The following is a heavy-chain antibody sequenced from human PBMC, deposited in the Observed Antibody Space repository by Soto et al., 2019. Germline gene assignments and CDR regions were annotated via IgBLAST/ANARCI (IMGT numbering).Heavy chain of an antibody. Sequence: QVQLVQSGAEVKKPGASVKVSCKASGYTFTSYAMHWVRQAPGQRLEWMGWINAGNGNTKYSQKFQGRVTITRDTSASTAYMERSSLRSEDTAVYYCARFSRFAARDAFDIWGQGTMVTVSS. V-gene: IGHV1-3*01. CDR2: INAGNGNT. D-gene: IGHD3-3*01. CDR1: GYTFTSYA. J-gene: IGHJ3*02. CDR3: ARFSRFAARDAFDI.